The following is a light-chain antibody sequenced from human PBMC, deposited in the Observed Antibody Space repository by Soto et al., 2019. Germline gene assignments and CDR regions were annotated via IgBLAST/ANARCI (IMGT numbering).Light chain of an antibody. J-gene: IGKJ4*01. V-gene: IGKV1-6*01. Sequence: AIQMTQSPSSLSASVGDRVTITCRASQGIRNDLFWYQQKPGKAPKLLIYAASSLQTGVPSRFSGSGSGTDFTRTISSLQPEDFATYYCLQDYNYPLTFGGGTKVEIK. CDR3: LQDYNYPLT. CDR1: QGIRND. CDR2: AAS.